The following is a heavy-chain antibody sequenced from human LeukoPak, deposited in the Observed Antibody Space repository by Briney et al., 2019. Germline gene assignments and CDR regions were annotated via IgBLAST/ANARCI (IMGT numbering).Heavy chain of an antibody. CDR3: ARLRGDY. J-gene: IGHJ4*02. CDR1: GGXISSTDYY. D-gene: IGHD3-10*01. V-gene: IGHV4-39*01. Sequence: SETLSLTCIVSGGXISSTDYYWGWIRQSPGKGLEWIGSVNYSGSTHYNASLRSRVTMSVDTSKNQFSLKLTSVTAADTAVYYCARLRGDYWGQGTLVTVSS. CDR2: VNYSGST.